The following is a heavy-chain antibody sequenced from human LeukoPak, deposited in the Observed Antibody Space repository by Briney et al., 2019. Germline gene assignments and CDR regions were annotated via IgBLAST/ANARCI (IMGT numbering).Heavy chain of an antibody. V-gene: IGHV4-59*08. J-gene: IGHJ6*02. CDR2: IYYSGST. D-gene: IGHD1-1*01. CDR3: ARLRLEPPYYYYGMDV. Sequence: PSETLSLTCTVSGGSISSYYWSWIRQPPGKGLECIGYIYYSGSTNYNPSLKSRVTISVDTSKNQFSLKLSSVTAADTAVYYCARLRLEPPYYYYGMDVWGQGTTVTVSS. CDR1: GGSISSYY.